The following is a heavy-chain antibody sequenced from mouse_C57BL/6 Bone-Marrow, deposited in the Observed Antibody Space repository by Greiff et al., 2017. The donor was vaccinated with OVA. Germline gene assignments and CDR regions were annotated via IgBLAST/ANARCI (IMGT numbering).Heavy chain of an antibody. CDR3: ARSVTGKENYFDY. D-gene: IGHD2-13*01. CDR1: GFNIKNTY. V-gene: IGHV14-3*01. Sequence: EVQLQESVAELVRPGASVKLSCTASGFNIKNTYMHWVKQRPEQGLEWIGRIDPANGNTKYAPKFQGKATITADTATNTYFLQLSSLTSEDTAIYYDARSVTGKENYFDYWGQGTTLTVSS. J-gene: IGHJ2*01. CDR2: IDPANGNT.